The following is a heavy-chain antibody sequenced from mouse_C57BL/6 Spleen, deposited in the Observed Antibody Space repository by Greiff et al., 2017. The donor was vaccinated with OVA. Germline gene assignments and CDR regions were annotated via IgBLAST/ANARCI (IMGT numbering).Heavy chain of an antibody. CDR3: ARGYYGSSPYWYFDV. CDR2: INYDGSST. CDR1: GFTFSDYY. J-gene: IGHJ1*03. D-gene: IGHD1-1*01. Sequence: EVQLQESEGGLVQPGSSMKLSCTASGFTFSDYYMAWVRQVPEKGLEWVANINYDGSSTYYLDSLKSRFIISRDNAKNILYLQMSSLKSEDTATYYCARGYYGSSPYWYFDVWGTGTTVTVSS. V-gene: IGHV5-16*01.